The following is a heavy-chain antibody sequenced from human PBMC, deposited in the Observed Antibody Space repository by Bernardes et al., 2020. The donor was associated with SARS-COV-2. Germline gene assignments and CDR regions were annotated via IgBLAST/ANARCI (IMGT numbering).Heavy chain of an antibody. CDR2: IDVGSDKT. CDR1: GLTFTRSA. CDR3: AAFRQWEIRRDYYGMDV. Sequence: SVKVSCKASGLTFTRSAMQWVRQARGQRLEWMGWIDVGSDKTKNAQKFQERPTITRDMSTATVYMELSSLRSEDTAVYYCAAFRQWEIRRDYYGMDVWGQGTTVSVYS. D-gene: IGHD1-26*01. J-gene: IGHJ6*02. V-gene: IGHV1-58*02.